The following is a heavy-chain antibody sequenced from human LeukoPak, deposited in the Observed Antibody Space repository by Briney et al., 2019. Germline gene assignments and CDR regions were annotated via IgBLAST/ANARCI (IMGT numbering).Heavy chain of an antibody. D-gene: IGHD1-26*01. CDR1: GFTFSDHA. V-gene: IGHV3-13*01. CDR3: VRQKKSHGNFDY. CDR2: VGIAADT. J-gene: IGHJ4*02. Sequence: GGSLRLSCAASGFTFSDHAMHWVRQAPGKGLEWVSAVGIAADTFYPGSVKGRFAISRENAKNSLYLQMNSLRVEDTAVYYCVRQKKSHGNFDYWGQGTLVTVSS.